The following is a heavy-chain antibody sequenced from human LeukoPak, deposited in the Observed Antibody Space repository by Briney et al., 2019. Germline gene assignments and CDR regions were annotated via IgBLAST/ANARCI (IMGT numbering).Heavy chain of an antibody. J-gene: IGHJ4*02. D-gene: IGHD1-26*01. CDR3: ARDQALSGSSGPYYFDY. CDR1: GFTFSSYS. Sequence: GGSLRLSCAASGFTFSSYSMNWVRQAPGKGLEWVSYISSSSSTIYYADSVKGPFTISRDNAKNSLYLQMNSLRAEDTAVYYCARDQALSGSSGPYYFDYWGQGTLVTVSS. V-gene: IGHV3-48*01. CDR2: ISSSSSTI.